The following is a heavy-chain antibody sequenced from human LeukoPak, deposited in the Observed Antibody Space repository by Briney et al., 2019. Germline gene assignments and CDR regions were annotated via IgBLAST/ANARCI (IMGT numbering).Heavy chain of an antibody. CDR3: ARILA. J-gene: IGHJ5*02. CDR1: GFSFRSYW. Sequence: GGSPRLSCAASGFSFRSYWMSWVRQAPGKGLVWVANIKPDGSEKYYVDSVKGRFTISRDNAKNSLYLQMDSLRAEDTAVYYCARILAWGQGTLVTVSS. D-gene: IGHD2-15*01. CDR2: IKPDGSEK. V-gene: IGHV3-7*03.